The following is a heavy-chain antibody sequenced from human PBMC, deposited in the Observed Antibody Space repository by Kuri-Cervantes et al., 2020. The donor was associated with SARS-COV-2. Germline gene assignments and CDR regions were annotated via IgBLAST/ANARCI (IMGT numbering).Heavy chain of an antibody. CDR3: ARDLPYCSRASCSRFDY. CDR2: INAGNGDT. V-gene: IGHV1-3*01. Sequence: ASVKVSCKASGYTFTDYAIHWVRQAPGQRLEWMGWINAGNGDTRYSQKFRGRGTITRDTSASTAYMDLSSLRSEDTALYYCARDLPYCSRASCSRFDYWGQGTLVTVSS. J-gene: IGHJ4*02. D-gene: IGHD2-2*01. CDR1: GYTFTDYA.